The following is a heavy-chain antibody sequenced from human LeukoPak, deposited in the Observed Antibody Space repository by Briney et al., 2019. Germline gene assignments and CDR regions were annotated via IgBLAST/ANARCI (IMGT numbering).Heavy chain of an antibody. J-gene: IGHJ4*02. Sequence: GGSLRLSCAASGFTFSNYSMNWVRQAPGKGLEWVSSISSSSSYIYYADSVKGRFTISRDNAKNSLYLQMNSLRAEDTAVYYCAREPLIYDILTGYYLGYYFDYWGQGTLVTVSS. CDR1: GFTFSNYS. D-gene: IGHD3-9*01. V-gene: IGHV3-21*01. CDR2: ISSSSSYI. CDR3: AREPLIYDILTGYYLGYYFDY.